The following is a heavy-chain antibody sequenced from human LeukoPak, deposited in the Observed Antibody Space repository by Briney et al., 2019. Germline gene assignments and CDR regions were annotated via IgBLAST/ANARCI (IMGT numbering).Heavy chain of an antibody. V-gene: IGHV3-23*01. CDR3: AKAGYRSGGSCSQNLRYFDL. D-gene: IGHD2-15*01. CDR1: GFTFSSYA. CDR2: ISGSGGST. J-gene: IGHJ2*01. Sequence: GGSLRLSCAASGFTFSSYAMSWVRQAPGKGLEWVSAISGSGGSTYYADSVKGRFTISRDNSKNTLYLQMNSLRAEDTAVYYCAKAGYRSGGSCSQNLRYFDLWGRGTLVTVSS.